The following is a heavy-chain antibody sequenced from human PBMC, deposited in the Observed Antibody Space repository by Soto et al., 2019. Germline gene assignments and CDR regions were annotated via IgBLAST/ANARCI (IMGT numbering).Heavy chain of an antibody. D-gene: IGHD5-12*01. CDR3: TTEPRVATALGLDV. CDR2: IKSKTDGGTT. J-gene: IGHJ6*02. CDR1: GFTFSNAW. Sequence: EVQLVESGGGLVKPGGSLRLSCAASGFTFSNAWMNWVRQAPGKGLEWVGRIKSKTDGGTTDYAAPVKGRFTISRDDSKNKLYLQMNSLKTEDTAVYYCTTEPRVATALGLDVWGQGTTVTVSS. V-gene: IGHV3-15*07.